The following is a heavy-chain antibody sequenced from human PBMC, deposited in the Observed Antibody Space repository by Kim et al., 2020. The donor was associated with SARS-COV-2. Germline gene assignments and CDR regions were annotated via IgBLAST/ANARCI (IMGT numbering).Heavy chain of an antibody. CDR3: ARLTLLYYFDY. V-gene: IGHV3-11*01. J-gene: IGHJ4*02. CDR2: I. Sequence: IYYADSVKGRFTISRDNAKNSLYLQMNSLRAEDTAVYYCARLTLLYYFDYWGQGTLVTVSS. D-gene: IGHD3-16*01.